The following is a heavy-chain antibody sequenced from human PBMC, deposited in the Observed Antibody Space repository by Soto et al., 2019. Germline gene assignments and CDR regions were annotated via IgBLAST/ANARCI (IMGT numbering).Heavy chain of an antibody. V-gene: IGHV5-51*01. Sequence: GESLKISCKGSGYKFIDYWIGWVRQVPGKGLEWVGSIYPSDFDIKYRPSFQGQVTISADKSTTTAYLQWNSLQASDTAMYYCVRTSGGEYYDSRQYYHAYWGQGTLVTVSS. CDR1: GYKFIDYW. CDR2: IYPSDFDI. J-gene: IGHJ4*02. D-gene: IGHD3-22*01. CDR3: VRTSGGEYYDSRQYYHAY.